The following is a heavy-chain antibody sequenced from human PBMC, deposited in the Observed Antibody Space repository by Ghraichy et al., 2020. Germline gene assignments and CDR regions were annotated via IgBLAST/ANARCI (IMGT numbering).Heavy chain of an antibody. D-gene: IGHD3-16*01. CDR3: VRWDGGRSFDY. J-gene: IGHJ4*02. Sequence: GGSLRLSCAASGLTLSRYGMHWVRQAPGKGLEWVAYISNDGSKTNHADSVKGRFTISRDNTKNTLYLQMNSLRDEDTAVYYCVRWDGGRSFDYWGQGTLVTVSS. V-gene: IGHV3-30*03. CDR2: ISNDGSKT. CDR1: GLTLSRYG.